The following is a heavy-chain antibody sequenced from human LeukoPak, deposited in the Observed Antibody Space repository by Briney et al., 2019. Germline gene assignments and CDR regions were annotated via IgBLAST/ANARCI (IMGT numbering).Heavy chain of an antibody. D-gene: IGHD1-26*01. J-gene: IGHJ6*03. CDR2: IFYSGTT. CDR3: ARHLVGYYYMDV. CDR1: GGSIIYY. Sequence: SETLSLTCTVSGGSIIYYWGWIRQPPGKGLEWIGSIFYSGTTYYNPSLKSRVTISVDTSKNQFSLKLSSVTAADTAVYYCARHLVGYYYMDVWGKGTTVTVSS. V-gene: IGHV4-39*01.